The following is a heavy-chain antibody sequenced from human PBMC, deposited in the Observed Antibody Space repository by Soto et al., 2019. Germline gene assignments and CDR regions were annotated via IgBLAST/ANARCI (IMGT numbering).Heavy chain of an antibody. CDR3: GRGRAGYSPNGMDG. CDR2: IIPIFGTA. D-gene: IGHD3-9*01. CDR1: GGTFSSYA. J-gene: IGHJ6*02. V-gene: IGHV1-69*12. Sequence: QVQLVQSGAEVKKPGSSVKVSCKASGGTFSSYAISWVRQAPGQGLEWMGGIIPIFGTANYAQKFQGRVTVTGDESTSTANMELSSLGSEDRAVYDCGRGRAGYSPNGMDGWGPGTTVTVCS.